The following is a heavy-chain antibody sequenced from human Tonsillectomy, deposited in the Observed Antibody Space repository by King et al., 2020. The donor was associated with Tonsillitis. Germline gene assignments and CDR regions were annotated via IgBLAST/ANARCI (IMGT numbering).Heavy chain of an antibody. V-gene: IGHV3-30-3*01. CDR3: ATRVESEFDYDFWSGYYTSPDY. Sequence: VQLVESGGGVVHPGRSLRLSCAASGFTFSSYAMHWVRQAPGKGLEWVAVISYDGSNKYYAESVKGRFTISRDNSKNTLYLQMNSLRAEDTAVYYCATRVESEFDYDFWSGYYTSPDYWGQGTLVTVSS. CDR1: GFTFSSYA. CDR2: ISYDGSNK. D-gene: IGHD3-3*01. J-gene: IGHJ4*02.